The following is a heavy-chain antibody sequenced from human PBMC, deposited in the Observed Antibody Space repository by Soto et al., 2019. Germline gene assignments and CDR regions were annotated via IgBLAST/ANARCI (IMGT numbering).Heavy chain of an antibody. V-gene: IGHV3-48*03. CDR3: ARGQRFSDWFDP. J-gene: IGHJ5*02. Sequence: PGGSLRLSCAGSGFTFSSYEMNWVRQAPGKGLEWVSYISSSGDSTHYADSVRGRFTVSRDNARDSLFLQMYSLRAEDTAVYYCARGQRFSDWFDPWGQGTLVTVSS. CDR1: GFTFSSYE. D-gene: IGHD3-3*01. CDR2: ISSSGDST.